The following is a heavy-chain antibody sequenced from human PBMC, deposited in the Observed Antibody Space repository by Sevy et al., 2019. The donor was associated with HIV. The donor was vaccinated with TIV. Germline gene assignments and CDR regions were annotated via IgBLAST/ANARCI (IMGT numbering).Heavy chain of an antibody. CDR1: GFSFNGYG. J-gene: IGHJ3*02. D-gene: IGHD3-22*01. Sequence: GGSLRLSCAASGFSFNGYGMHWVRQAPGKGLEWLAVIWYDGTNKEYADSVKGRFTISRDNSENTLYLQMSSLSPEDTALYYCAKDRFDGSGYYPEGAFDIWGQGTKVTVSS. V-gene: IGHV3-33*06. CDR2: IWYDGTNK. CDR3: AKDRFDGSGYYPEGAFDI.